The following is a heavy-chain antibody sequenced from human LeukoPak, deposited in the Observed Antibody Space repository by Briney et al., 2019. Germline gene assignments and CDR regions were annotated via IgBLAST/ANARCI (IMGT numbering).Heavy chain of an antibody. CDR1: GESFNTSY. CDR2: INHSGRA. D-gene: IGHD6-6*01. V-gene: IGHV4-34*01. CDR3: ARARSLTVRLFDY. J-gene: IGHJ4*02. Sequence: PSETLSLTCSFQGESFNTSYWTWIRQPPGKGLEWIGDINHSGRATYNPSLKSRVSISVAMSRHEFSLKLTSVSAADTAVFYCARARSLTVRLFDYWSQGTLVTVSS.